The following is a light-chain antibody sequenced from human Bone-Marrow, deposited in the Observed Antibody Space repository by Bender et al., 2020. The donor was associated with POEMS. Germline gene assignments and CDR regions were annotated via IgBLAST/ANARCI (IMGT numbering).Light chain of an antibody. CDR3: LSADSRV. Sequence: QSALTQPASVSGSPGQSITFSCTGTSNDVGNYDLVSWYQQIPGKAPKVIIHEVMKRPSGVPDRFSGSNSGTSASLAITGLQAEDEADYYCLSADSRVFGGGTKLTVL. V-gene: IGLV2-14*02. J-gene: IGLJ3*02. CDR2: EVM. CDR1: SNDVGNYDL.